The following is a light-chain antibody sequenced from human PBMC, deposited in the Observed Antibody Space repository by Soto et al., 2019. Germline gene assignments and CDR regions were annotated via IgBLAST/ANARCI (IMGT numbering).Light chain of an antibody. CDR1: SSDVGSYNL. CDR3: CSYAGSSTFA. Sequence: QSALTQPASVSGSPGQSITISCTGTSSDVGSYNLVSWYQQHPGKAPKLMIYEGSKRPSGVSNRFSGSKSGNTASLTISGLQAEDEDDYYCCSYAGSSTFAFGGGTKLTVL. V-gene: IGLV2-23*03. CDR2: EGS. J-gene: IGLJ2*01.